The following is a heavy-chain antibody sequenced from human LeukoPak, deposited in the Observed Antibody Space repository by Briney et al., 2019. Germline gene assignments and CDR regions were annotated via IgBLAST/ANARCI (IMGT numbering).Heavy chain of an antibody. D-gene: IGHD3-10*01. CDR1: GFTFSDYY. CDR3: AKDTGYGSGSLISHFDY. Sequence: GGSLRLSCAASGFTFSDYYMSWIRQAPGKGLEWVSYISSSGSTIYYADSVKGRFTISRDNSKNTLYLQMNGLRAEDTALYYCAKDTGYGSGSLISHFDYWGQGTLVTVSS. V-gene: IGHV3-11*04. CDR2: ISSSGSTI. J-gene: IGHJ4*02.